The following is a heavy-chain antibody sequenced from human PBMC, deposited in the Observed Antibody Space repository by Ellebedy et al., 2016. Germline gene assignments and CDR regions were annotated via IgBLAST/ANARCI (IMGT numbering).Heavy chain of an antibody. D-gene: IGHD3-10*01. CDR2: IRSKAYGGTT. CDR3: TRFSRSGSYPDY. V-gene: IGHV3-49*03. Sequence: GESLKISCTASGFTFGDYAMSWFRQAPGKGLEWVGFIRSKAYGGTTEYAASVKGRFTISRDDSKSIAYLQMNSLKTEDTAVYYCTRFSRSGSYPDYWGQGTLVTVSS. CDR1: GFTFGDYA. J-gene: IGHJ4*02.